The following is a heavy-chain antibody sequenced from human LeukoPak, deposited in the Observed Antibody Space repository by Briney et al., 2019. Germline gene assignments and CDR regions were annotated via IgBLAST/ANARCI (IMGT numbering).Heavy chain of an antibody. CDR2: IYHSGTN. CDR1: GGSISSSNW. CDR3: ARVGRYGSDYGMDV. V-gene: IGHV4-4*02. J-gene: IGHJ6*02. D-gene: IGHD3-10*01. Sequence: SETLSLTCAVSGGSISSSNWWSWVRQPPGKGLEWIGEIYHSGTNKYNPSLQSRITISVDKSKNQFSLKLIFVTAADTAVYYCARVGRYGSDYGMDVWGQGTTVAVSS.